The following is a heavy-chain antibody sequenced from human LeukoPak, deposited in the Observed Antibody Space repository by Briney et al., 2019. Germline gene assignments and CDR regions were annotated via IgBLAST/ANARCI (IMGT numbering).Heavy chain of an antibody. CDR3: ARDATYYYGSGSYWAAPSALDV. CDR2: INPNSGGT. Sequence: ASVKVSCKASGYTFTGYYMHWVRQAPGQGLEWMGWINPNSGGTNYAQKFQGRVTMTRDTSISTAYMELSRLRSDDTAVYYCARDATYYYGSGSYWAAPSALDVWGKGATVTVSS. J-gene: IGHJ6*04. CDR1: GYTFTGYY. D-gene: IGHD3-10*01. V-gene: IGHV1-2*02.